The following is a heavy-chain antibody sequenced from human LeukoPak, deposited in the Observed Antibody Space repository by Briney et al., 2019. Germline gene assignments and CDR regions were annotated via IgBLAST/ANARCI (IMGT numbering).Heavy chain of an antibody. CDR2: IWYDGSNK. CDR3: AKDDYYDSSGYYHGDDAFDI. D-gene: IGHD3-22*01. Sequence: PGGSLRLSCAASGLTFSSYGMHWVRQAPGKGLEWVAVIWYDGSNKYYADSVKGRFTISRDNSKNTLYLQMNSLRAEDTAVYYCAKDDYYDSSGYYHGDDAFDIWGQGTMVTVSS. V-gene: IGHV3-33*06. J-gene: IGHJ3*02. CDR1: GLTFSSYG.